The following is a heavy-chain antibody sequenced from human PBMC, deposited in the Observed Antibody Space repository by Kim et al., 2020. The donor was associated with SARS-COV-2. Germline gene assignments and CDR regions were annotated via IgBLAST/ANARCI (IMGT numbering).Heavy chain of an antibody. D-gene: IGHD6-25*01. CDR3: TTLRIAAGNFDY. Sequence: AAPVKGRLPISRDNEKHTLYLQMDSLKTEATAVYYCTTLRIAAGNFDYWGQGTLVTVSS. V-gene: IGHV3-15*01. J-gene: IGHJ4*02.